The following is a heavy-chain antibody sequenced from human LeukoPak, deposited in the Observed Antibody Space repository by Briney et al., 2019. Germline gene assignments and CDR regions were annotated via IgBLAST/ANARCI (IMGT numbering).Heavy chain of an antibody. CDR1: GYTFTSYG. J-gene: IGHJ6*02. CDR3: PRVQNLVGATFRYYYYYGMDV. CDR2: ISAYNGNT. D-gene: IGHD1-26*01. V-gene: IGHV1-18*01. Sequence: GAAGKVSCKASGYTFTSYGISWVRQAPGQGREWRGWISAYNGNTNYAQKLQGRVTMTTDTSTSTAYMELRSLRSHATAVYYCPRVQNLVGATFRYYYYYGMDVWGQGTTVTVSS.